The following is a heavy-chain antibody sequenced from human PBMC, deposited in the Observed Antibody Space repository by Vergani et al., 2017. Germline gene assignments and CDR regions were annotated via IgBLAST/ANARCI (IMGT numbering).Heavy chain of an antibody. J-gene: IGHJ4*02. V-gene: IGHV1-69*13. CDR2: IIPIFGTT. D-gene: IGHD5-18*01. CDR1: GGTFSSFA. Sequence: QVKLVQSGAEVKKPGSSMKVSCKASGGTFSSFAINWVRQAPGQGLEWMGGIIPIFGTTKYAQKSQGRVTITADESTSTSYMELSNLRSEDTAVYYCARGGSVDTAMGLFDYWGQGTLVTVSS. CDR3: ARGGSVDTAMGLFDY.